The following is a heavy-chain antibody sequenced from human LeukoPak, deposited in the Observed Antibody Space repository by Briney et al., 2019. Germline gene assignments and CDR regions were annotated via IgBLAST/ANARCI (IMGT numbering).Heavy chain of an antibody. D-gene: IGHD1-14*01. CDR1: GYSISSGYY. CDR3: ARGVMPGMCWFDP. CDR2: IYHGGTT. J-gene: IGHJ5*02. Sequence: SETLSLTCTVSGYSISSGYYWGWIRQPPGKGLEWIGSIYHGGTTYYNPSLKSRVTISVDTSKNQFSLRLSSVTAADTAVYYCARGVMPGMCWFDPWGQGTLVTVSS. V-gene: IGHV4-38-2*02.